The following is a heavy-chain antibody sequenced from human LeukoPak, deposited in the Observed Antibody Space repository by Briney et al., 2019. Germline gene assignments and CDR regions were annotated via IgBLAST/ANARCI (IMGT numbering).Heavy chain of an antibody. D-gene: IGHD1-26*01. CDR1: GFTFSSYA. J-gene: IGHJ4*02. CDR2: ISNSGDRT. Sequence: GGSLRLSCAASGFTFSSYAMNWVRQAPGKGLEWVSTISNSGDRTYYADSVKGRFTISRDNSKNTLYLQMNSLRTEDTAVYCCAKDFVPRGGSYFPGFDYWGQGTLVIVSS. CDR3: AKDFVPRGGSYFPGFDY. V-gene: IGHV3-23*01.